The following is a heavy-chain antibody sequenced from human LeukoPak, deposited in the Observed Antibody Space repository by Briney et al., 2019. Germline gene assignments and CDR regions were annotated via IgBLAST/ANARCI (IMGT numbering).Heavy chain of an antibody. CDR1: GFTFTNYA. J-gene: IGHJ4*02. V-gene: IGHV3-23*01. D-gene: IGHD6-19*01. CDR2: ISGSGGST. CDR3: TKGVNSGSIDY. Sequence: GGSLRLSCSASGFTFTNYAMSWVRQASGKGLEWVSSISGSGGSTYYAASVRGRFTISRDNSKNTLSLQTNSLRGEDTALYYCTKGVNSGSIDYWGQGTLVTVSS.